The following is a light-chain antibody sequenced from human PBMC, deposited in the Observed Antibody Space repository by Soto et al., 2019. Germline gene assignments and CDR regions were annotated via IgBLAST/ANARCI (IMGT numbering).Light chain of an antibody. CDR3: SSYSGSSTLVV. V-gene: IGLV2-14*03. J-gene: IGLJ2*01. CDR1: SSDVGGYNF. Sequence: QSALTQPASVSGSPGQSIAISCTGTSSDVGGYNFVSWYQQHPGKAPKLVIYDVNIRPSGVSDRFSGSKSGNTASLTISGLQAEDEADYYCSSYSGSSTLVVFGGGTKLTVL. CDR2: DVN.